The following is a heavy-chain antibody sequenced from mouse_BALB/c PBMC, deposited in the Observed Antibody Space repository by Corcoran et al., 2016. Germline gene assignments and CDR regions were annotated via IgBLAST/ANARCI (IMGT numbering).Heavy chain of an antibody. Sequence: EVQLQQSGAELVKPGASVKLSCTASGFNIKDTYMHWVKQRPEQGLAWIGRIDPANGNTKYDPKFQGKATITADTSSNTAYLQLSSLTSEDTAVYYCANWDWYFDVCGAGTTVTVSS. V-gene: IGHV14-3*02. CDR1: GFNIKDTY. CDR2: IDPANGNT. D-gene: IGHD4-1*01. J-gene: IGHJ1*01. CDR3: ANWDWYFDV.